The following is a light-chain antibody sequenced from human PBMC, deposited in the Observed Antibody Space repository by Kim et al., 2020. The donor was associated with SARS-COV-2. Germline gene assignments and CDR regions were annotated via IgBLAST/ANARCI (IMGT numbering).Light chain of an antibody. Sequence: VALRQTVTITCTGDKLRSYFASWYQQKPGQAPVLVMYCNTHRPSGISDRFSGSSSRNTGALTITGAQAEDEADYYCATRDRRNHVLFVGGSQLTVL. CDR2: CNT. CDR1: KLRSYF. V-gene: IGLV3-19*01. CDR3: ATRDRRNHVL. J-gene: IGLJ2*01.